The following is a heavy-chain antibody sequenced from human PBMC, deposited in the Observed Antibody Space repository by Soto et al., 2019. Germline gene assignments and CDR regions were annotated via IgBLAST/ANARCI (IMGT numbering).Heavy chain of an antibody. CDR2: INHSGIT. V-gene: IGHV4-34*10. CDR1: GGSFSGYF. D-gene: IGHD3-22*01. Sequence: SETLSLTCTVSGGSFSGYFWTWIRQPPGKGLEWLAEINHSGITNYNPSVESRVSMSVDTSKNQFSLRLYSVTAADTAVYYCVRATYFSDSSGYTRCFDYWGQGTLVTVSS. J-gene: IGHJ4*02. CDR3: VRATYFSDSSGYTRCFDY.